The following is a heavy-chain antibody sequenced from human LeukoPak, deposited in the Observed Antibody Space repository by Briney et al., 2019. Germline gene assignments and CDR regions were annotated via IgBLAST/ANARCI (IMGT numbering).Heavy chain of an antibody. CDR3: ARDRYCSGGSCYGRGDPYFDY. J-gene: IGHJ4*02. Sequence: GASVKVSCKASGYTFTSYGISWVRQAPEQGLEWMGWISAYNGNTNYAQKLRGRVTMTTDTSTSTAYMELRSLRSDDTAVYYCARDRYCSGGSCYGRGDPYFDYWGQGTLVTVSS. CDR2: ISAYNGNT. D-gene: IGHD2-15*01. V-gene: IGHV1-18*01. CDR1: GYTFTSYG.